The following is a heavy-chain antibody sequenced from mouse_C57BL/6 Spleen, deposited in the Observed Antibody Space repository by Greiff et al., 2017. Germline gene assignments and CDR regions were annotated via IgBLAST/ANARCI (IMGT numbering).Heavy chain of an antibody. CDR3: TFYDYNRFAY. CDR2: IDPENGDT. CDR1: GFNIKDDY. D-gene: IGHD2-4*01. V-gene: IGHV14-4*01. Sequence: EVQLVESGAELVRPGASVKLSCTASGFNIKDDYMHWVKQRPEQGLEWIGWIDPENGDTEYASKFQGQATITADTSSNTAYLQLSSLTSEDTAVYYCTFYDYNRFAYWGQGTLVTVSA. J-gene: IGHJ3*01.